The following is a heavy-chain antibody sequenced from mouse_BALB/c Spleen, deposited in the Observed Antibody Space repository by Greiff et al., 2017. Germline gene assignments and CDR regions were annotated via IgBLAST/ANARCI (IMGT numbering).Heavy chain of an antibody. D-gene: IGHD2-3*01. CDR1: GFTFTDYY. CDR3: ARDIYDGYYHWYFDV. Sequence: EVQLMESGGGLVQPGGSLRLSCATSGFTFTDYYMSWVRQPPGKALEWLGFIRNKANGYTTEYSASVKGRFTISRDNSQSILYLQMNTLRAEDSATYYCARDIYDGYYHWYFDVWGAGTTVTVSS. V-gene: IGHV7-3*02. J-gene: IGHJ1*01. CDR2: IRNKANGYTT.